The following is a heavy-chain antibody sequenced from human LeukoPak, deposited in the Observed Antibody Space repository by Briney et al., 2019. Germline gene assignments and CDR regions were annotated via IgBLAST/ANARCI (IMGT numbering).Heavy chain of an antibody. D-gene: IGHD2-2*02. CDR2: IYTSGST. CDR3: ARVGYCSSTSCYNMDV. J-gene: IGHJ6*03. Sequence: PSQTLSLTCTVSGGSISSGSYYWSWIRQPAGKGLEWIGRIYTSGSTNYNPPLKSRVTISVDTSKNQFSLKLSSVTAADTAVYYCARVGYCSSTSCYNMDVWGKGTTVTVSS. CDR1: GGSISSGSYY. V-gene: IGHV4-61*02.